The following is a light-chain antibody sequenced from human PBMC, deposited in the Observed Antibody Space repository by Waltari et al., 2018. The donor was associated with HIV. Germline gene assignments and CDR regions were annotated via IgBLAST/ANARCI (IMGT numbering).Light chain of an antibody. CDR3: QHLNSFPPFT. J-gene: IGKJ3*01. Sequence: DFQLTQSPSFLSASVGDRVVITCRAGQGISSNLAWYQQKPGLAPKLLIYAASSLPSGVPSRFSGGGSGTQCTLTIRNLQPEDFATYYCQHLNSFPPFTFGPGTTVDVK. CDR1: QGISSN. CDR2: AAS. V-gene: IGKV1-9*01.